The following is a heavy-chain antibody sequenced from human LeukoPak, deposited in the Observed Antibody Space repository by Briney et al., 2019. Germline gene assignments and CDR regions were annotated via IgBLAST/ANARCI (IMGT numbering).Heavy chain of an antibody. CDR2: IHYSGGT. CDR3: ARDRTTRGSSKMYYYGMDV. CDR1: DGSIRSAY. J-gene: IGHJ6*02. V-gene: IGHV4-59*01. D-gene: IGHD3-10*01. Sequence: SETLSLTCTVSDGSIRSAYWSWIRQPPGKGLEWMGYIHYSGGTQYNPSLNGRVTVSVDTSKNQFSLKLTSVTAADTAVYYCARDRTTRGSSKMYYYGMDVWAEGPRSPSP.